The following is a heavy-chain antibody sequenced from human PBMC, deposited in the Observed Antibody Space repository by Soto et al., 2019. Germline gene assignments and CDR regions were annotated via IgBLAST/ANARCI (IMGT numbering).Heavy chain of an antibody. J-gene: IGHJ6*02. CDR3: ARLYYDYV. CDR2: ISYDSDTI. D-gene: IGHD3-3*01. V-gene: IGHV3-48*02. Sequence: GGSLRLSCAGSGFTFGTYIMNWVRQAAGKGLEWIAYISYDSDTIQYADSVKGRFTISRDNAKNSLYLQMNSLRDEDTAVYYCARLYYDYVWGQGTTVTVSS. CDR1: GFTFGTYI.